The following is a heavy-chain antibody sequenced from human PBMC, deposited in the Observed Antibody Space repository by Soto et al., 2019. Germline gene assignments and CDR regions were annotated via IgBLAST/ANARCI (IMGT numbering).Heavy chain of an antibody. V-gene: IGHV1-46*01. CDR2: INPSGGST. CDR3: ARDRLWIFGVVKSYYYGMDV. Sequence: ASVKVSCKASGYTFTSYYMHWVRQAPGQGLEWMGIINPSGGSTSYAQKFQGRVTMTRDTSTSTVYMELSSLRSEDTAVYYCARDRLWIFGVVKSYYYGMDVWGQGTTVTVS. D-gene: IGHD3-3*01. J-gene: IGHJ6*02. CDR1: GYTFTSYY.